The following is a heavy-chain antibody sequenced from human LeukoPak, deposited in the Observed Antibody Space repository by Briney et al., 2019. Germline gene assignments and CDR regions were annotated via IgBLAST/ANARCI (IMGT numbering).Heavy chain of an antibody. D-gene: IGHD5-12*01. CDR1: GVSFSSYG. J-gene: IGHJ4*02. V-gene: IGHV3-33*01. CDR2: IWYDGNNK. Sequence: GGSLRLSCAASGVSFSSYGMHWVRQAAGKGVEGVAVIWYDGNNKYYADSVKGRFTISRDNSKNTLYLQMHSLRAEDTAVYYCARDWGNDYQVLSFFDYWGQGTLVAVSS. CDR3: ARDWGNDYQVLSFFDY.